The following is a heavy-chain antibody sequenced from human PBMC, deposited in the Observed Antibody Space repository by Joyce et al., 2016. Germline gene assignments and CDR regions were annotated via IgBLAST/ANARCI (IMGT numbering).Heavy chain of an antibody. V-gene: IGHV1-46*01. D-gene: IGHD5-18*01. CDR1: GYTFTNYY. CDR2: INPSGSST. CDR3: ARDTAMATGYYYYGMDV. J-gene: IGHJ6*02. Sequence: QVQLVQSGAEVKKPGASVKVSCKASGYTFTNYYMHWVRQAPGQGLEWLGIINPSGSSTNSAQKFHGRVTMTRDTATSTVYMELSSLRSEDTAVYYCARDTAMATGYYYYGMDVWGQGTTVTVSS.